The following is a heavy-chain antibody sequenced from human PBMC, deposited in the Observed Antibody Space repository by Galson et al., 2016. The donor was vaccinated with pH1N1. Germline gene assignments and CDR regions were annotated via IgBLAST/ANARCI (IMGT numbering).Heavy chain of an antibody. CDR1: GFTFSHYG. CDR2: IAHTGTVK. Sequence: LRLSCAASGFTFSHYGMQWVRQAPGKGPEWVAVIAHTGTVKYYADSVKGRFTISRDNSKNTMDLQMNRLRGDDTAVYYCAKEGSKYSSTWFDSWGQGTSVSVVS. D-gene: IGHD4-11*01. V-gene: IGHV3-30*18. CDR3: AKEGSKYSSTWFDS. J-gene: IGHJ5*01.